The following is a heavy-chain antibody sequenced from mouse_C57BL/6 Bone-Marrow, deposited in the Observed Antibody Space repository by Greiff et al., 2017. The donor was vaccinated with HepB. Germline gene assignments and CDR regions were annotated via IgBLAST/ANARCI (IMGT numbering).Heavy chain of an antibody. Sequence: EVKLQESGGGLVQPGGSMKLSCAASGFTFSDAWMDWVRQSPEQGLEWVAEIRNKANNHATYYAESVKGRFTISRDDSTSSVYLQMHSLRAEDTGIYYCTPYYSSSGGFDYWGQGTLVTVSA. CDR3: TPYYSSSGGFDY. J-gene: IGHJ3*01. V-gene: IGHV6-6*01. CDR1: GFTFSDAW. D-gene: IGHD1-1*01. CDR2: IRNKANNHAT.